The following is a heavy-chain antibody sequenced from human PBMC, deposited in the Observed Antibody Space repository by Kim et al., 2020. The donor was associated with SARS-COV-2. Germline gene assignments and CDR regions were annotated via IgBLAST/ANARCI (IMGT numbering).Heavy chain of an antibody. CDR1: GFTFDDYA. J-gene: IGHJ3*02. D-gene: IGHD6-19*01. CDR2: ISWNSGSI. V-gene: IGHV3-9*01. Sequence: GGSLRLSCAASGFTFDDYAMHWVRQAPGKGLEWVSGISWNSGSIGYADSVKGRFTISRDNAKNSLYLQMNSLRAEDTALYYCAKDRTHGSSGWYGAFDIWGQGTMVTVSS. CDR3: AKDRTHGSSGWYGAFDI.